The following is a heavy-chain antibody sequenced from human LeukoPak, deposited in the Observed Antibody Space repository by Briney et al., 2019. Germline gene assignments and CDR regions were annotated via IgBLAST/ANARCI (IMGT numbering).Heavy chain of an antibody. CDR2: IYYSGST. D-gene: IGHD4-17*01. Sequence: SETLSLTCAVYGGSFSGYYWSWIRQPPGKGLEWIEYIYYSGSTNYNPSLKSRVTISVDTSKNQFSLKLSSVTATDTAVYYCARERLTVTYRTYWYFDLWGRGTLVTVSS. CDR1: GGSFSGYY. J-gene: IGHJ2*01. V-gene: IGHV4-59*01. CDR3: ARERLTVTYRTYWYFDL.